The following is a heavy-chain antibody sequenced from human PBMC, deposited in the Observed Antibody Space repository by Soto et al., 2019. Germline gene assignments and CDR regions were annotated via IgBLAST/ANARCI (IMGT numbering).Heavy chain of an antibody. CDR2: ISSSSSYI. CDR1: GFTFSSYS. D-gene: IGHD3-10*01. J-gene: IGHJ6*02. Sequence: GGSLRLSCAASGFTFSSYSMNWVRQAPGKGLEWVSSISSSSSYIYYADSVKGRFAISRDNAKNSLYLQMNSLRAEDTAVYYCARDLYGSGSYYYYYYYGMDVWGQGTTVTVSS. CDR3: ARDLYGSGSYYYYYYYGMDV. V-gene: IGHV3-21*01.